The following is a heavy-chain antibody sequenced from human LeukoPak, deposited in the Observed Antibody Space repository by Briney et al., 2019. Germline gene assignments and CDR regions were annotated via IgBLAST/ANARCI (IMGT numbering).Heavy chain of an antibody. D-gene: IGHD1-26*01. CDR3: ARDLYSGSYSSDYYYGMDV. V-gene: IGHV1-18*01. Sequence: ASVKVSCKASGYTFTSYGISWVRQAPGQGLEWMGWISAYNGNTNYAQKLQGRVTITADKSTSTAYMELSSLRSEDTAVYYCARDLYSGSYSSDYYYGMDVWGQGTTVTVSS. CDR1: GYTFTSYG. CDR2: ISAYNGNT. J-gene: IGHJ6*02.